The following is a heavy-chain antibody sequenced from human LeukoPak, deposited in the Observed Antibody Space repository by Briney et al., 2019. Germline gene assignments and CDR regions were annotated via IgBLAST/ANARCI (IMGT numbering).Heavy chain of an antibody. Sequence: SGTLSLTCAVSGGSISSSNWWSWVRQPPGKGLEWIGEIHHSGSTNYNPSLKSRVTISVDKSKNQFSLTLSSVTAADTAVYYCARKYYYGSGNYAFDIWGQGTMVTVSS. CDR3: ARKYYYGSGNYAFDI. CDR2: IHHSGST. D-gene: IGHD3-10*01. V-gene: IGHV4-4*02. J-gene: IGHJ3*02. CDR1: GGSISSSNW.